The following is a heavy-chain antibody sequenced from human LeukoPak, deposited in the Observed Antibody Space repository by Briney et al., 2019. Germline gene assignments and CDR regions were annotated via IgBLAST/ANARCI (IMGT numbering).Heavy chain of an antibody. V-gene: IGHV1-69*04. D-gene: IGHD2-15*01. Sequence: GASVKVSCKASGGTFSSYAISWVRQAPGQGLEWMGMIIPILGIANYAQKFQGRVTITADKSTSTAYMELSSLRSEDTAVYYCARDEAYCSGGSCNRTDYWGQGTLVTVSS. CDR3: ARDEAYCSGGSCNRTDY. CDR1: GGTFSSYA. J-gene: IGHJ4*02. CDR2: IIPILGIA.